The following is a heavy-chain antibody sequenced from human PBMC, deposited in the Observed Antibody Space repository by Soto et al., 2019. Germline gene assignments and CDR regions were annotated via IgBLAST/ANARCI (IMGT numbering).Heavy chain of an antibody. D-gene: IGHD2-15*01. CDR1: GSTFSAFC. CDR2: ISRSGDIT. J-gene: IGHJ6*02. Sequence: EVQLLESGGALAQPGGSLRLSCAASGSTFSAFCMNWVRQAPGKGLEWVSAISRSGDITYYADSVEGRFTISRDNSKNTLYLEMISLTGDDTAVYYCAKGGFWVHYGMDVWGQGTTVIVSS. CDR3: AKGGFWVHYGMDV. V-gene: IGHV3-23*01.